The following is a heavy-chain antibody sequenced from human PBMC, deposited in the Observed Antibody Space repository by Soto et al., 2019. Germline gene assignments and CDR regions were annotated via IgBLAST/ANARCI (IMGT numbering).Heavy chain of an antibody. J-gene: IGHJ6*02. D-gene: IGHD6-19*01. CDR2: IHPNTGGT. Sequence: GASVKVSCKASGYPYTNSYMHWVRQALGQGLEWMGWIHPNTGGTNYAQKFQGRVTMTRDTSVSTVYMELNRLTSDDTAIYFCASDFRTRGWFRQAGNFAMDVWGQGTTVTVSS. CDR1: GYPYTNSY. V-gene: IGHV1-2*02. CDR3: ASDFRTRGWFRQAGNFAMDV.